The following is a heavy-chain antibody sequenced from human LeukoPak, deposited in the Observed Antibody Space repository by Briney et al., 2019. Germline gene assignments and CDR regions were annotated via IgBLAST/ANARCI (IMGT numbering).Heavy chain of an antibody. J-gene: IGHJ4*02. Sequence: PSETLSLTCTVSGGSISSGGYYWSWIRQHPGQGLEWIGYIYYSGSTYYNPSLKSRVTISVDTSKNQFSLKLSSVTAADTAVYYCARDQTYDGFDYWGQGTLVTVSS. CDR1: GGSISSGGYY. CDR2: IYYSGST. D-gene: IGHD3-3*01. CDR3: ARDQTYDGFDY. V-gene: IGHV4-31*03.